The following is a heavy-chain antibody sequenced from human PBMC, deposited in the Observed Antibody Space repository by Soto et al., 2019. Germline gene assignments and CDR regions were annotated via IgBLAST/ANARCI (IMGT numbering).Heavy chain of an antibody. V-gene: IGHV4-59*01. CDR1: GGSISSYY. Sequence: SETLSLTCTVSGGSISSYYWSWIRQPPGKGLEWIGYFYYSGSTNYNPSLKSRVTISVGTSKDQLSLKLTSVTAADTAMYYCARDVGSGPAGYGLDVWGQGTTVTVSS. CDR2: FYYSGST. D-gene: IGHD2-15*01. J-gene: IGHJ6*02. CDR3: ARDVGSGPAGYGLDV.